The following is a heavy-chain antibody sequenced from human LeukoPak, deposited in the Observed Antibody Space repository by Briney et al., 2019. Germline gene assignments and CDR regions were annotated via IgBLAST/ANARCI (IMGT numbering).Heavy chain of an antibody. V-gene: IGHV3-33*03. Sequence: HPGGSLRLSCAASGFTFSSYGMHWVRQAPGKGLEWVAVIWYDGSNKYYADSVKGRFTISRDNAKNSLYLQMNSLRAEDTAVYYCASRFGSGWYLAFDIWGQGTMVTVSS. J-gene: IGHJ3*02. CDR1: GFTFSSYG. CDR2: IWYDGSNK. CDR3: ASRFGSGWYLAFDI. D-gene: IGHD6-19*01.